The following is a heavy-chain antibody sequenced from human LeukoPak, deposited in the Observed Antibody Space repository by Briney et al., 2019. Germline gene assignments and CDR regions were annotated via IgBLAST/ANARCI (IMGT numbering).Heavy chain of an antibody. V-gene: IGHV3-9*01. CDR1: GFTFDDYA. J-gene: IGHJ4*02. D-gene: IGHD6-19*01. CDR2: ISWNSGSI. Sequence: PGGSLRLSCAASGFTFDDYAMHWVRQAPGKGLEWVLGISWNSGSIGYADSVKGRFTISRDNAKNSLYLQMNSLRAEDTALYYCAKDIGSSGWYYFDYWGQGTLVTVSS. CDR3: AKDIGSSGWYYFDY.